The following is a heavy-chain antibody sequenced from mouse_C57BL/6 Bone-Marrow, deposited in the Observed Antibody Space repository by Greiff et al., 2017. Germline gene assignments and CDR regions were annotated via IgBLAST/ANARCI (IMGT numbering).Heavy chain of an antibody. CDR3: ARGYGSSFPCAMDY. V-gene: IGHV1-47*01. Sequence: VQLQQSGAELVKPGASVKMSCTASGYTFTTYPIEWMKQNHGKSLEWIGNFHPYNDDTKYNEKFKGKATLTVEKSSSAVYLELSRLTSEDSAVYYGARGYGSSFPCAMDYWGQGTSVTVSS. CDR1: GYTFTTYP. D-gene: IGHD1-1*01. J-gene: IGHJ4*01. CDR2: FHPYNDDT.